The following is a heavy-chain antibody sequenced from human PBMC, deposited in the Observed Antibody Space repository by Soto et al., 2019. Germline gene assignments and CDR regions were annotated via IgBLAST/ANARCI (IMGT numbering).Heavy chain of an antibody. J-gene: IGHJ3*02. D-gene: IGHD3-9*01. Sequence: GESLKSSCKGCGYTFPIYWIAWVRQMPWKCLQWMWIIYPGDSDTRYSPSFQGQVSISADKSINTAYLQWSSLRASDTAMYYCARPTGYHDRFDIWGRGTMVTVSS. CDR1: GYTFPIYW. CDR3: ARPTGYHDRFDI. V-gene: IGHV5-51*01. CDR2: IYPGDSDT.